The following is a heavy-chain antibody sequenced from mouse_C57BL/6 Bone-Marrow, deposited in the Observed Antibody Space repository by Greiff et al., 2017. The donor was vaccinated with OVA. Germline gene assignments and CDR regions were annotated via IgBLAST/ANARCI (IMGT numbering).Heavy chain of an antibody. CDR1: GYTFTGYW. V-gene: IGHV1-9*01. CDR3: ARRNTDWDWYFDV. J-gene: IGHJ1*03. CDR2: IYPGSGST. D-gene: IGHD4-1*01. Sequence: VQLQQSGAELMKPGASVKLSCKATGYTFTGYWIEWVKQRPGHGLEWIGDIYPGSGSTNYNEKFKSKATLTVDTSSSTAYMQLSSLTSEDSAVYYCARRNTDWDWYFDVWGTGTTVTVSS.